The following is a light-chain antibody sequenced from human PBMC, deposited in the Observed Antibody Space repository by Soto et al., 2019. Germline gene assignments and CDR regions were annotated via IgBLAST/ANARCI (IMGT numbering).Light chain of an antibody. Sequence: QSALTQPASVSGSPGQSITISCTGTSSDVGGYNYVSWYQQHPGKVPKLMICEVTNRPPGVSNRFSGSKSGNTASLTISSVEAGDEADYYCQVWDSSSDQNYVFGSGTKLTVL. CDR3: QVWDSSSDQNYV. J-gene: IGLJ1*01. CDR1: SSDVGGYNY. V-gene: IGLV2-14*01. CDR2: EVT.